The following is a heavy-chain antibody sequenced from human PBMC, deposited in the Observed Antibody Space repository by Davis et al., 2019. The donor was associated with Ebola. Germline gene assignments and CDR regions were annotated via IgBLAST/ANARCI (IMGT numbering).Heavy chain of an antibody. V-gene: IGHV3-23*01. CDR3: ARDPVTSFYGMDV. CDR1: GFKFNDYD. Sequence: GESLKISCVTSGFKFNDYDMIWVRQAPGKGLEWLSALSGSGDSTDYADSVKGRFTIARDNAKNTLYLQMSSLRVEDTAVYYCARDPVTSFYGMDVWGQGTTVTVSS. D-gene: IGHD2-2*01. J-gene: IGHJ6*02. CDR2: LSGSGDST.